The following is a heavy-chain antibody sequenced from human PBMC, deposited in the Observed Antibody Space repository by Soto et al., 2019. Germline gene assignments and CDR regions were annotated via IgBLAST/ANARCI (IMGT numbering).Heavy chain of an antibody. D-gene: IGHD2-2*01. J-gene: IGHJ6*02. CDR2: VSYDGSFK. V-gene: IGHV3-30*18. CDR3: AKDSDQLLFDYYYYGMDV. Sequence: GGSLRLSCEASGVPFSKFGIHWVRQAPGKGLEWVAVVSYDGSFKYYADSVKGRFTISRDNSKNTLYLQMNSLRPEDTALYYCAKDSDQLLFDYYYYGMDVWGQGTTVTVSS. CDR1: GVPFSKFG.